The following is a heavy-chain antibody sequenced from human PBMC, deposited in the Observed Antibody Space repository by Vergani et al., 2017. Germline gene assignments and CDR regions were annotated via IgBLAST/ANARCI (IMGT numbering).Heavy chain of an antibody. CDR2: IYSGGST. Sequence: EVQLVESGGGMIQPGGSLRLSCAASGFTVSSNYMSWVRQAPGKGLEWVSVIYSGGSTSYADSVKGLFTISRDNSKNTLYLQMNSLRAEDTAVYYCARERVEMATIGQWGYFDYWGQGTLVTVSS. CDR3: ARERVEMATIGQWGYFDY. D-gene: IGHD5-24*01. CDR1: GFTVSSNY. V-gene: IGHV3-53*01. J-gene: IGHJ4*02.